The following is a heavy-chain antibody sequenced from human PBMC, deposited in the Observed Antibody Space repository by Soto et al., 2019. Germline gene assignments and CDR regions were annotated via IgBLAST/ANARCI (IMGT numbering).Heavy chain of an antibody. CDR3: ARKFEADGTPNHYYGMDL. V-gene: IGHV1-2*04. J-gene: IGHJ6*02. Sequence: ASVKVSCKASGYTFTGYYMHWVRQAPGQGLEWMGWINPNSGGTNYAQKFQGWVTMTRDTSISAAYMELSRLRSDDTAVYYCARKFEADGTPNHYYGMDLWGQGTTVTVSS. CDR2: INPNSGGT. D-gene: IGHD6-13*01. CDR1: GYTFTGYY.